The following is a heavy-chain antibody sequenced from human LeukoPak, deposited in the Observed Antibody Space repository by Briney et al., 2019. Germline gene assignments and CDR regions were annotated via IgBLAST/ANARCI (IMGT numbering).Heavy chain of an antibody. D-gene: IGHD2-21*02. V-gene: IGHV1-24*01. CDR3: ATDACGGDCYTFDY. CDR2: FDPEDGET. CDR1: GYTLTELS. J-gene: IGHJ4*02. Sequence: ASVKVSCKVSGYTLTELSMHWVRQAPGKGLGWMGGFDPEDGETIYAQKFQGRVTMTEDTSTDTAYMELSSLRSEDTAVYYCATDACGGDCYTFDYWGQGTLVTVSS.